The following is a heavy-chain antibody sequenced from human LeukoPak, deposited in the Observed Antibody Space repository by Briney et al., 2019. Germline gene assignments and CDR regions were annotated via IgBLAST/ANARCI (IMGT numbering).Heavy chain of an antibody. CDR1: GFTFGDYA. D-gene: IGHD3-10*01. Sequence: GGSLRLSCTASGFTFGDYAMTWVRQAPGKGLEWVGFIRSKGYGGTPEYAASVKDRFTISRDDSKSIAYLQMNSLKTEDTAVYYCTRGFLLWFGEFDSYYMDVWGKGTTVTISS. J-gene: IGHJ6*03. CDR3: TRGFLLWFGEFDSYYMDV. V-gene: IGHV3-49*04. CDR2: IRSKGYGGTP.